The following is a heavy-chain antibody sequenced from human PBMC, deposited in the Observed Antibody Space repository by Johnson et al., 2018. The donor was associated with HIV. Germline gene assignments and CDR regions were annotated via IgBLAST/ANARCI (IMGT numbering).Heavy chain of an antibody. CDR1: GFTVSSNY. CDR3: AKDSGVATLVTGAFDI. Sequence: VQLVESGGGVVRPGGSLRLSCAASGFTVSSNYMSWVRQAPGKGLEWVSVIYSGGSTYYADSVKGRFTISRDNSKNTLYLQMNSLRAEDTAVYYCAKDSGVATLVTGAFDIWGQGTMVTVSS. D-gene: IGHD4-23*01. J-gene: IGHJ3*02. CDR2: IYSGGST. V-gene: IGHV3-66*02.